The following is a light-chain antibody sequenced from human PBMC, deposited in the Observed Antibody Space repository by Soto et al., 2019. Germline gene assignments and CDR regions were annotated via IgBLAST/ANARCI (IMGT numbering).Light chain of an antibody. CDR3: AQIYTAQWT. CDR2: GGS. Sequence: DIQVTQSPSSLPASLGDRVTITCRASENIKNYLIWYQQKPGKAPKLLIYGGSTLKTGVPSRFSGSGSGTDFTFTIGSLQPDDFATYYCAQIYTAQWTFGQGTRVDLK. CDR1: ENIKNY. V-gene: IGKV1-39*01. J-gene: IGKJ1*01.